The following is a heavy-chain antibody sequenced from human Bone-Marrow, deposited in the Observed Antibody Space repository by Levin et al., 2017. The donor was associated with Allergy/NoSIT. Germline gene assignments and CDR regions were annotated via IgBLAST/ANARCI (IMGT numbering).Heavy chain of an antibody. CDR1: GYTFTHYG. J-gene: IGHJ4*02. D-gene: IGHD1-26*01. CDR2: INVYNGDT. Sequence: ASVKVSCKTSGYTFTHYGLTWVRQAPGQGLEWMGWINVYNGDTNYARMFRGRVTMTTDTSTSTAYMELRSLRSDDTAVYYCARDKDVVGTEPSDYWGQGTLVTVSS. V-gene: IGHV1-18*01. CDR3: ARDKDVVGTEPSDY.